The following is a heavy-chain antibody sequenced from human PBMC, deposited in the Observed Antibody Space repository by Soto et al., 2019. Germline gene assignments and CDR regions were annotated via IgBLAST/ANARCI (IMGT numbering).Heavy chain of an antibody. V-gene: IGHV4-39*01. J-gene: IGHJ6*02. CDR1: GDSITSSGSY. CDR2: IYYNGST. Sequence: SETLSLTCTVSGDSITSSGSYWGWIRQPPGKGLEWIGSIYYNGSTYYNPSLKSRVTISVDTSKNHLSLKLTSMTAADTAMYYCARHGGTRGWYPRIHSYGMKVWGQGPTVTV. CDR3: ARHGGTRGWYPRIHSYGMKV. D-gene: IGHD6-19*01.